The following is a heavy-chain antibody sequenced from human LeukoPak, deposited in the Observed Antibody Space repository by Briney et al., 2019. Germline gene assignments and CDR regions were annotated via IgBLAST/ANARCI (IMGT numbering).Heavy chain of an antibody. J-gene: IGHJ6*02. V-gene: IGHV1-8*01. CDR3: AREGYDFWSGYFSGLYYYYYGMDV. CDR1: GHTFSSYD. Sequence: GASVKVSCKASGHTFSSYDINWVRQTSGQGLEWMGWMNPNNLYTGYAQQFQGRVTMTRNTSISTAYMELSSLRSEDTAVYYCAREGYDFWSGYFSGLYYYYYGMDVWGQGTTVTVSS. CDR2: MNPNNLYT. D-gene: IGHD3-3*01.